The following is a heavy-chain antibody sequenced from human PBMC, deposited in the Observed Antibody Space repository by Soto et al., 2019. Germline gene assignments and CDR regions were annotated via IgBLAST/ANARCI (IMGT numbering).Heavy chain of an antibody. CDR3: ARLEAATNYYYYYGMDV. CDR1: GFTFSSYS. Sequence: AGGSLRLSCAASGFTFSSYSMNWVRQAPGKGLEWVSSISSSSSYIYYADSVKGRFTISRDNAKNSLYLQMNSLRAEDTAVYYCARLEAATNYYYYYGMDVWGQGTTVTVSS. J-gene: IGHJ6*02. D-gene: IGHD5-12*01. V-gene: IGHV3-21*01. CDR2: ISSSSSYI.